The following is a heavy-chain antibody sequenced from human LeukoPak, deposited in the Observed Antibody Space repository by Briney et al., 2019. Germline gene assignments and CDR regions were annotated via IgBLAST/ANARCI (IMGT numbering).Heavy chain of an antibody. CDR1: GGSFSGYY. D-gene: IGHD3-16*01. V-gene: IGHV4-34*01. J-gene: IGHJ6*03. Sequence: SETLSLTCAVYGGSFSGYYWSWIRQPPGKGLEWIGEINHSGSTNYNPSLKSRVTMSVDTSKNQFSLKLSSVTAADTAVYYCARGRRSVQRVAGGYYYYMDVWGKGTTVTVSS. CDR2: INHSGST. CDR3: ARGRRSVQRVAGGYYYYMDV.